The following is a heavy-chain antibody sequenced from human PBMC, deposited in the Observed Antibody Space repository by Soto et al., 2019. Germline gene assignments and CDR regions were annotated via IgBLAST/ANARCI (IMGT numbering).Heavy chain of an antibody. J-gene: IGHJ6*02. D-gene: IGHD6-6*01. Sequence: SQTLSLTCAISGDSVSSNSAAWNWIRQSPSRGLEWLGRTYYRSKWYNDYAVSVKSRITINPDTSKNQFSLQRNSVPPEETAGYYCARDLGAARAVGVSVPWDIAALYYYGMDVWGQGTTVTVSS. CDR2: TYYRSKWYN. CDR3: ARDLGAARAVGVSVPWDIAALYYYGMDV. V-gene: IGHV6-1*01. CDR1: GDSVSSNSAA.